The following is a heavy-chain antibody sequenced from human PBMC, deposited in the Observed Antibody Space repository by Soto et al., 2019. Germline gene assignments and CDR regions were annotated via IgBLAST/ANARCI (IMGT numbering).Heavy chain of an antibody. CDR2: INPNSGGT. J-gene: IGHJ4*02. D-gene: IGHD1-1*01. CDR1: GYTFSVYY. Sequence: ASVKVSCKASGYTFSVYYIHWVRQAPGQGLEWMGWINPNSGGTKYAPKFQGGVTMTRDTSITTAYMELSRLRSGDTAVYYCAREPATAKPEGVSGWGKGTLVTVSS. CDR3: AREPATAKPEGVSG. V-gene: IGHV1-2*02.